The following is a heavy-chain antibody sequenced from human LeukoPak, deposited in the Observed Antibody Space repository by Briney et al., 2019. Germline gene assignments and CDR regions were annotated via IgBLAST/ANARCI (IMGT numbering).Heavy chain of an antibody. D-gene: IGHD2-15*01. Sequence: PGGSLRLSCAASGLTFENYYLHWVRQAPGMGLVWVSRINYDGSDKTYADSVKGRFTISRDNAKHTLYLQMSSLRAEDTAMYYCARGGEGLLWGQGILVTVSS. CDR2: INYDGSDK. CDR1: GLTFENYY. V-gene: IGHV3-74*01. J-gene: IGHJ4*02. CDR3: ARGGEGLL.